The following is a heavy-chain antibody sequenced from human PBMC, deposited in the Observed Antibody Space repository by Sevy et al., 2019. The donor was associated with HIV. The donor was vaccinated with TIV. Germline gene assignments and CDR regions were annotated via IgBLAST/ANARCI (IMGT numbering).Heavy chain of an antibody. CDR1: GYTFTDYF. V-gene: IGHV1-2*02. CDR2: INPNSCAT. J-gene: IGHJ4*02. Sequence: ASVKVSCKASGYTFTDYFMHWVRQAPGQGLEWMGWINPNSCATAYAQMFQGRVTMTRDTSISTAYMELSRLRSDDTAVYYCASPGKYDYGSLLDYWGQGTLVTVSS. D-gene: IGHD3-10*01. CDR3: ASPGKYDYGSLLDY.